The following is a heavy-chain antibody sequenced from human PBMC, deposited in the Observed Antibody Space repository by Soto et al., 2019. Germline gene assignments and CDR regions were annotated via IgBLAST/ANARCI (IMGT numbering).Heavy chain of an antibody. CDR1: GGSLSSSRYY. J-gene: IGHJ4*02. V-gene: IGHV4-39*01. D-gene: IGHD6-19*01. CDR2: IYYSGST. Sequence: SETLSLTCSVSGGSLSSSRYYWGWIRQPPGKGLEWIGSIYYSGSTYYNPSLKSRVTISVDTSKNQFSLKLSSVTAADTAVYYSASPHIAVPDDPFDYSGQGTLVTVSS. CDR3: ASPHIAVPDDPFDY.